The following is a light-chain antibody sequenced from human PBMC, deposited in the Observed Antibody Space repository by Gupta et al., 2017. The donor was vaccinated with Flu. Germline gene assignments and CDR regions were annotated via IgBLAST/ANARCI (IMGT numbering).Light chain of an antibody. V-gene: IGLV2-23*01. Sequence: QYALTQPASVSGSPGQSTTISCPGTSSDVGSYNLVSWYQQHPGKAPKLMIYEGSKRPSGVSNRFSGSKSGNTASLTISGLQAEDEADYYCCSYAGSSTYVVFGGGTKLTVL. CDR3: CSYAGSSTYVV. CDR1: SSDVGSYNL. J-gene: IGLJ2*01. CDR2: EGS.